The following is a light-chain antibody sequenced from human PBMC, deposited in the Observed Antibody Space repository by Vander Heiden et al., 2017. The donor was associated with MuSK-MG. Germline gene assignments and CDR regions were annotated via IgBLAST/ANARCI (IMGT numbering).Light chain of an antibody. J-gene: IGKJ2*01. Sequence: EIVMTQSPATLSVSPGDRANLSCRASESIISNLAWYQQKPGQAPRLLIYGASTRASGFPARFSGSESGTEFTLIIDGLESEDFAVYYCQQESSWPYTFGQGTNVEIK. CDR2: GAS. CDR3: QQESSWPYT. CDR1: ESIISN. V-gene: IGKV3-15*01.